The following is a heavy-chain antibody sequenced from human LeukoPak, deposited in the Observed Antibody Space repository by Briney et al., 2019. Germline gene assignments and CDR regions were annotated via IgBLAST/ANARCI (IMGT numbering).Heavy chain of an antibody. CDR1: GFTFSSYA. Sequence: WGSLRLSCAASGFTFSSYAMHWVRQAPGKGLEWVAVISYDGSNKYYADSVKGRFTISRDNSKNTLYLQMNSLRAEDTAVYYCARDVSVGASSDAFDIWGQGTMVTVSS. CDR2: ISYDGSNK. D-gene: IGHD1-26*01. CDR3: ARDVSVGASSDAFDI. V-gene: IGHV3-30-3*01. J-gene: IGHJ3*02.